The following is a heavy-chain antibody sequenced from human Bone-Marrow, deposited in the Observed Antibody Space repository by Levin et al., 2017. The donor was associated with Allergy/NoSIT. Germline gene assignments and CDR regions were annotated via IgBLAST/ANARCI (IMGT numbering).Heavy chain of an antibody. CDR1: GYTFTDYY. Sequence: GESLKISCKTSGYTFTDYYMHWVRQAPGQGLEWMGWINPNSGSTKFPQKFQGRVSMTRDTSISTAYLDLSRLRSDDTAVYYCTTSTKDTYDFNNHDSEGYFDYWGQGTLVTVSS. CDR2: INPNSGST. D-gene: IGHD2/OR15-2a*01. V-gene: IGHV1-2*02. J-gene: IGHJ4*02. CDR3: TTSTKDTYDFNNHDSEGYFDY.